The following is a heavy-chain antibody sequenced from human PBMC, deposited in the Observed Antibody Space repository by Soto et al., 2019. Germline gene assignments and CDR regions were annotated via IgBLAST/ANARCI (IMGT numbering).Heavy chain of an antibody. J-gene: IGHJ3*02. D-gene: IGHD6-19*01. V-gene: IGHV3-23*01. CDR2: ISGSGGST. CDR3: AKDRSQQWLTSGAFDI. CDR1: GFTFSSYA. Sequence: PGGSLRLSCAASGFTFSSYALTWVRQAPGKGLEWVSAISGSGGSTYYADSVKGRFTISRDNSKNTLYLQMNSLRAEDTAVYYCAKDRSQQWLTSGAFDIWGQGTMVTVSS.